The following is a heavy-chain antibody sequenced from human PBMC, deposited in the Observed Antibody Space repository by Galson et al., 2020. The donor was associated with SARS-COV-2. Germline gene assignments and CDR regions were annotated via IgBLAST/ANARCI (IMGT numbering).Heavy chain of an antibody. V-gene: IGHV4-4*07. D-gene: IGHD1-1*01. J-gene: IGHJ6*03. Sequence: SETLSLTCSVSGGSINNYYWSWIRQPAGKGLEWIGRVNAADGGSTQYSPSLKSRVTMSIDTSKKYFSLRLNSVTAGDTAVYFCATTTGSGNDYFMDVWGKGTRVTVSS. CDR2: VNAADGGST. CDR1: GGSINNYY. CDR3: ATTTGSGNDYFMDV.